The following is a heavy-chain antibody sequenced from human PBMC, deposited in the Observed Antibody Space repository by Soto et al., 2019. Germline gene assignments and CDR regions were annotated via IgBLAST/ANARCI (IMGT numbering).Heavy chain of an antibody. D-gene: IGHD3-10*01. J-gene: IGHJ6*02. V-gene: IGHV1-2*02. Sequence: GASVKVSCKASGYTFTGYYMHWVRQAPGQGLEWMGWINPNSGGTNYAQKFRGRVTMTRDTSISTAYMELSRLRSDDTAVYYCARDGLWFGVPYGMDVWGQGTTVTVSS. CDR1: GYTFTGYY. CDR3: ARDGLWFGVPYGMDV. CDR2: INPNSGGT.